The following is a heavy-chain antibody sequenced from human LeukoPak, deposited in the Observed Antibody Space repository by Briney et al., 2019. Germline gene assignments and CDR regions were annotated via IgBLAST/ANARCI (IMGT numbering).Heavy chain of an antibody. J-gene: IGHJ3*02. V-gene: IGHV3-23*01. Sequence: RGSLRLSCAASGFTFSSYAMSWVRQAPRKGLEWVSAISGSGGSTYYADSVKGRFTISRDNSKNTLYLQMNSLRAEDTAVYYCAKGRVGATRGLGAFDIWGQGTMVTVSS. CDR3: AKGRVGATRGLGAFDI. D-gene: IGHD1-26*01. CDR1: GFTFSSYA. CDR2: ISGSGGST.